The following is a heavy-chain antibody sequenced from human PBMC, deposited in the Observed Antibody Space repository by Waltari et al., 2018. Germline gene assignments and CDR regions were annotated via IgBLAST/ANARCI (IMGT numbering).Heavy chain of an antibody. Sequence: QVQLVQSGAEVKKPGSSVKVSCKASGGTFSSYAISWVRQAPGQGLEWMGGTIPSFGTENYEQKFQGRVTITADESTSTAYMELSSLRSEETAVYYCASAGYSGYDWEGPFDYWGQGTLVTVSS. CDR2: TIPSFGTE. D-gene: IGHD5-12*01. CDR3: ASAGYSGYDWEGPFDY. V-gene: IGHV1-69*01. CDR1: GGTFSSYA. J-gene: IGHJ4*02.